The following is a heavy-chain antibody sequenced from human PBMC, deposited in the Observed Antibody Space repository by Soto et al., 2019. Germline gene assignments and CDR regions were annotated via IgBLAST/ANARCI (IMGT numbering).Heavy chain of an antibody. CDR1: GYTFRNFG. Sequence: QIQLLQSGAEVKKPGASVKVTCKASGYTFRNFGISWVRQAPGQGLEWMGWISAYNANANYAQKFQGRLTMTADTSTSTAYMELRSLRSDDTDVYYCARENSYFDYWGQGTLVTVS. J-gene: IGHJ4*02. CDR2: ISAYNANA. CDR3: ARENSYFDY. V-gene: IGHV1-18*01.